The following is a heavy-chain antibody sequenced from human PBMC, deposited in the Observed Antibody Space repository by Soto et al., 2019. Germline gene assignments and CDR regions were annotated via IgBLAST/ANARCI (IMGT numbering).Heavy chain of an antibody. CDR3: ARLQAAAGDNDLTFDY. CDR1: GYSFTSYW. J-gene: IGHJ4*02. Sequence: PGESLKISCKGSGYSFTSYWISWVRQMPGKGLEWMGRIDPSDSYTNYSPSFQGHVTISADKSISTASLQWSSLKASDTAIFYCARLQAAAGDNDLTFDYWGQGTLVTVSS. V-gene: IGHV5-10-1*01. CDR2: IDPSDSYT. D-gene: IGHD6-13*01.